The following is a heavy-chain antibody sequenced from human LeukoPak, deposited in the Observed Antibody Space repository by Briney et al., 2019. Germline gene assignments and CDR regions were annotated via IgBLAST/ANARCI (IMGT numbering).Heavy chain of an antibody. J-gene: IGHJ4*02. CDR3: ARGSPLGGN. CDR2: INSDGSNT. CDR1: GFTFSSSW. Sequence: GGSLRLSCVASGFTFSSSWMHWVRQAPGKGLVWVSHINSDGSNTKYADSVKGRFTISRDNAKNTLSLQMNSLRAEDTAVYYCARGSPLGGNWGQGTLVTVSS. V-gene: IGHV3-74*03.